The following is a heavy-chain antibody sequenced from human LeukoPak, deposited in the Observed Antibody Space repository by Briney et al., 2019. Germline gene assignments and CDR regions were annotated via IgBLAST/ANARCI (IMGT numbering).Heavy chain of an antibody. CDR1: GFTFSSYG. Sequence: VGSLRLSCAASGFTFSSYGMHWVRQAPGKGLEWVAVIWYDGSNKYYADSVKGRFTISRDNAKNSLYLQMNSLRAEDTAVYYCARDQRGYCSGGSCKTSYYYYYMDVWGKGTTVTVSS. CDR2: IWYDGSNK. D-gene: IGHD2-15*01. V-gene: IGHV3-33*01. CDR3: ARDQRGYCSGGSCKTSYYYYYMDV. J-gene: IGHJ6*03.